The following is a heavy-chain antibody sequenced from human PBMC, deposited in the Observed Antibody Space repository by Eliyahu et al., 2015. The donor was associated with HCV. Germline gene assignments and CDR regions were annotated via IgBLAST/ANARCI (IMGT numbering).Heavy chain of an antibody. Sequence: EVQLVESGGGLVKPGGSLRLSCAASGFTFSSYSMNWVRQAPGKGLEWVSSISSSSSYIYYADSVKGRFTISRDNAKNSLYLQMNSLRAEDTAVYYCARSGSYVYYYYGMDVWGQGTTVTVSS. CDR3: ARSGSYVYYYYGMDV. J-gene: IGHJ6*02. CDR2: ISSSSSYI. D-gene: IGHD1-26*01. V-gene: IGHV3-21*01. CDR1: GFTFSSYS.